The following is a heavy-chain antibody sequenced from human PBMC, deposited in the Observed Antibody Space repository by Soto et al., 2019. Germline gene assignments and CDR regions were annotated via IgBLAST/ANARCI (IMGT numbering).Heavy chain of an antibody. Sequence: GGSLRLSCAASGFTFSSYAMSWVRQAPGKGLEWVSAISGSGGSTYYADSVKGRFTISRDNSKNTLYLQMNSLRAEDTAVYYCAKDRGGVVVVAATYDYWGQGTLVTVSS. CDR1: GFTFSSYA. V-gene: IGHV3-23*01. J-gene: IGHJ4*02. D-gene: IGHD2-15*01. CDR3: AKDRGGVVVVAATYDY. CDR2: ISGSGGST.